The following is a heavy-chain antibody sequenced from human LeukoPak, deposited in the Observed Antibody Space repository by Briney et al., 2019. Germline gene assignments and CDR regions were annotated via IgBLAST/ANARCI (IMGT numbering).Heavy chain of an antibody. J-gene: IGHJ5*02. CDR1: GYTFTSYD. V-gene: IGHV1-8*01. Sequence: ASVKVSCKASGYTFTSYDINWARQATGQGLEWMGWVNPNSGNTGYAQKFQGRVTMTRNTSISTAYMELSSLRSEDTAVYYCARETYDFWSGYGNSWFDPWGQGTLVTVSS. CDR3: ARETYDFWSGYGNSWFDP. D-gene: IGHD3-3*01. CDR2: VNPNSGNT.